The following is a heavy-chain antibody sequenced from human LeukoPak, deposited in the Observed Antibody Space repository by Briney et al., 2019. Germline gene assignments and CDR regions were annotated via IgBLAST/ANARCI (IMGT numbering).Heavy chain of an antibody. V-gene: IGHV4-59*01. CDR1: GASISSYY. CDR3: ARGVVAAAGRTFDF. D-gene: IGHD6-13*01. CDR2: IYYSGRT. Sequence: SETLSLTCTVSGASISSYYWSWIRQSPGKGLEWIGYIYYSGRTNYNPSLKSRVTISVDTSKNQFSLKVISMTAADTAVYYCARGVVAAAGRTFDFWGQGTLVTVSS. J-gene: IGHJ4*02.